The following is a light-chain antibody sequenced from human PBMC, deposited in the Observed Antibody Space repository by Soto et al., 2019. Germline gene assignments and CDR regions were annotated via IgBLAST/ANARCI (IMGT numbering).Light chain of an antibody. J-gene: IGLJ1*01. CDR2: EVN. CDR1: SSDIGTYHY. Sequence: QSALTQPAAVSGSPGQSITISCTGTSSDIGTYHYVSWYQQHPGKAPKLIIYEVNNRPSGISNRFSGSKSDNTAPLTISGLQAEDEGDYYCISYTTSTSTPYVFGSGPKVTVL. V-gene: IGLV2-14*01. CDR3: ISYTTSTSTPYV.